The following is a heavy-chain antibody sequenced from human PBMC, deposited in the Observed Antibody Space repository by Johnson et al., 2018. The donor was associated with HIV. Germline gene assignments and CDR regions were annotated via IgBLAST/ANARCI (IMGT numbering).Heavy chain of an antibody. CDR2: ISYDGSNK. V-gene: IGHV3-30*18. CDR3: AKDLLYSSSSFWGDAFDI. Sequence: QVQLLESGGGVVQPGRSLRLSCAASGFTFSRYGMHWVRQAPGKGLEWVAVISYDGSNKYFADSVKGRFTISRDNSKNTLYLQMNSLRPEDTAVYYCAKDLLYSSSSFWGDAFDIWGQGTMVTVSS. J-gene: IGHJ3*02. D-gene: IGHD6-6*01. CDR1: GFTFSRYG.